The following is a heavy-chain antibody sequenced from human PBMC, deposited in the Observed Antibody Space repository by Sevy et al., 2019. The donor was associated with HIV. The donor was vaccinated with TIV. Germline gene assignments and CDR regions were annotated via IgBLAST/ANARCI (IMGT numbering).Heavy chain of an antibody. CDR2: ISAYNGNT. CDR3: ARVIYPAYYDILTGYSYDAFDI. D-gene: IGHD3-9*01. V-gene: IGHV1-18*01. Sequence: ASVKVSCKASGYTFTSYGISWVRQAPGQGLEWMGWISAYNGNTNYAQKLQGRVTMTTDTSTSTAYMELRSLRSDDTAVYYCARVIYPAYYDILTGYSYDAFDIWGQWTMVTVSS. J-gene: IGHJ3*02. CDR1: GYTFTSYG.